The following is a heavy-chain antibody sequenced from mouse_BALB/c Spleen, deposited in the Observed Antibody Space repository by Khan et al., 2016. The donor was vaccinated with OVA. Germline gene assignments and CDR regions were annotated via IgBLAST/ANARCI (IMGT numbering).Heavy chain of an antibody. CDR3: ACELRGFTY. Sequence: EVKLLESGPSLVKPSQTLSLTCSVTGDSITSGYWNWIRKFPGNKLEYMGYISYSGNTYYNPSLKSRISITRDPSKNQYYLQLNSVTTEDTATFYCACELRGFTYWGQGTLVTVSA. V-gene: IGHV3-8*02. CDR1: GDSITSGY. D-gene: IGHD1-1*01. CDR2: ISYSGNT. J-gene: IGHJ3*01.